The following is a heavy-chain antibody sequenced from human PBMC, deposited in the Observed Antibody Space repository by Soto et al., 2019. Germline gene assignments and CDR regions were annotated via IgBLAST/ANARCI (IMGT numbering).Heavy chain of an antibody. D-gene: IGHD7-27*01. CDR2: ISGRGGNT. V-gene: IGHV3-23*01. Sequence: EVQLLESGGGLVQPGGSLRLSCAASGFTFSIFAMSWVRQAPGKGLEWVSTISGRGGNTYYADSVKGRFTISRDNSKNTLNLQMNGLRGEDTAVYYCANDRGTGDYGVNAVDIWCQGTMVTVSS. CDR1: GFTFSIFA. J-gene: IGHJ3*02. CDR3: ANDRGTGDYGVNAVDI.